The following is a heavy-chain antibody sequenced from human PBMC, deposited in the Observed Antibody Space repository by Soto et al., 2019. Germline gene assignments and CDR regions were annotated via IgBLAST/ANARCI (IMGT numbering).Heavy chain of an antibody. V-gene: IGHV3-72*01. Sequence: GGSLRLSCAASGFTFSNYAMDWVRQAPGKGLEWAGRIKNKDNSYTTEYAASVKGRFTISRDDSKNSLYLHMNSLKTEDTAVYYCVRIKLGSLKTFDYWGQGTLVTVSS. D-gene: IGHD6-13*01. CDR3: VRIKLGSLKTFDY. J-gene: IGHJ4*02. CDR2: IKNKDNSYTT. CDR1: GFTFSNYA.